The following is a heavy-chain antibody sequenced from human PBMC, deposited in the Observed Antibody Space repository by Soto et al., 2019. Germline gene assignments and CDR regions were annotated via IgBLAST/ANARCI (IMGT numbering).Heavy chain of an antibody. CDR3: ARRGTTVVWDYYYYMDV. J-gene: IGHJ6*03. Sequence: SETLSLTCTVSGGSISSYYWSWIRQPPGKGLEWIGYIYYSGSTNYNPSLKSRVTISVDTSKNQFSLKLSSVTAADTAVYYCARRGTTVVWDYYYYMDVWGKGTTVTVSS. CDR1: GGSISSYY. D-gene: IGHD4-4*01. V-gene: IGHV4-59*08. CDR2: IYYSGST.